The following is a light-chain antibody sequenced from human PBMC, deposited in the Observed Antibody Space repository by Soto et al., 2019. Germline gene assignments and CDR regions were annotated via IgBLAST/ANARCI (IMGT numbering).Light chain of an antibody. J-gene: IGKJ3*01. CDR2: DAS. CDR1: QDISNY. CDR3: QQYDNLADFT. Sequence: DIQMTQSPSSLSASVGDRVTITCQARQDISNYLNWYQQKPGKAPKLLIYDASNLETGVPSRFSTSRSGPHSTFNISSLQTEHIDTYYCQQYDNLADFTFGPGTKGDIK. V-gene: IGKV1-33*01.